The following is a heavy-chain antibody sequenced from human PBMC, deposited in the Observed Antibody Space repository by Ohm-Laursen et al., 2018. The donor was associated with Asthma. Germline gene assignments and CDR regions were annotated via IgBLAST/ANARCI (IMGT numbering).Heavy chain of an antibody. CDR1: GGSISSYY. Sequence: GTLSLTWPVSGGSISSYYWSWIRQPPGKGLEWIGYIYYSGSTNYNPSLKSRVTISVDTSKNQFSLKLSSVTAADTAVYYCARGTPRYDFWSGYYNAWGQGTLVTVSS. CDR2: IYYSGST. D-gene: IGHD3-3*01. CDR3: ARGTPRYDFWSGYYNA. J-gene: IGHJ5*02. V-gene: IGHV4-59*01.